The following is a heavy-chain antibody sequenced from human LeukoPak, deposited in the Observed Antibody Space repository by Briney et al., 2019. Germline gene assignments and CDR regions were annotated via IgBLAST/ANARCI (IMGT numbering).Heavy chain of an antibody. CDR3: ARVQYYYGSGSPFDAFDI. V-gene: IGHV3-23*01. J-gene: IGHJ3*02. CDR1: GFTFSSYA. D-gene: IGHD3-10*01. Sequence: PGGSLRLSCAASGFTFSSYAMSWVRQAPGKGLEWVSAISGSGGSTYYADSVKGRFTISRDNSKNTLYLQMNSLRAEDTAVYYCARVQYYYGSGSPFDAFDIWGQGTMVTVSS. CDR2: ISGSGGST.